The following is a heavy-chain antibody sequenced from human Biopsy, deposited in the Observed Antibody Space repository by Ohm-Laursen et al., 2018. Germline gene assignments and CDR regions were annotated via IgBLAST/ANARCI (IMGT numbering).Heavy chain of an antibody. V-gene: IGHV4-34*01. D-gene: IGHD3-10*01. CDR2: VNDSGTT. CDR3: ARLGDFHGSGIYGLDV. Sequence: TLSLTCAVYGESFNGYYWSWIRQTPGKGLEWIGEVNDSGTTNYNPSLKSRLTVSVDTTRKQFSLKLTSVTAADTALYYCARLGDFHGSGIYGLDVWGRGTLVTVSS. J-gene: IGHJ6*02. CDR1: GESFNGYY.